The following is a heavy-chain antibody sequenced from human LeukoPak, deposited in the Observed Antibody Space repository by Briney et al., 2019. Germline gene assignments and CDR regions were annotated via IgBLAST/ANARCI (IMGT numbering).Heavy chain of an antibody. J-gene: IGHJ4*02. D-gene: IGHD6-19*01. CDR3: AKYVLFSSGWYFDY. CDR2: VGDTGIMT. V-gene: IGHV3-23*01. Sequence: PGGSLRLSCAASGFPFCTYAFSWVRQAPGRGLEWVAAVGDTGIMTNYADSVKGGFTISRDNSRNTVSLQMNTLRAEDTYLYYCAKYVLFSSGWYFDYWGQGTLVTVSS. CDR1: GFPFCTYA.